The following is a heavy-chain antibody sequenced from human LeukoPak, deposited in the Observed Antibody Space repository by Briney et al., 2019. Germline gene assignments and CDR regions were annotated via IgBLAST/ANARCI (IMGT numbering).Heavy chain of an antibody. CDR2: IYYSGST. J-gene: IGHJ4*02. Sequence: PSETLSLTCTVSGGSISSSSYYWGWIRQPPGKGLEWIGSIYYSGSTYYNPSLKSRVTISVDTSKNQFSLKLSSVTAADTAVYYCARSYDFWSGYYHYWGQGTLVTVSS. D-gene: IGHD3-3*01. CDR3: ARSYDFWSGYYHY. CDR1: GGSISSSSYY. V-gene: IGHV4-39*07.